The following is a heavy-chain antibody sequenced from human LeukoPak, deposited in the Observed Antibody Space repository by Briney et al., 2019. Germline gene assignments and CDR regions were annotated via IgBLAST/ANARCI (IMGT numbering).Heavy chain of an antibody. CDR3: AREPFTMVRGASYYYGMDV. J-gene: IGHJ6*02. CDR2: IYYSGST. Sequence: SETLSLTCTVSGGSISSGDYYWSWIRQPPGKGLEWIGYIYYSGSTYYNPSLKSRVTISVDTSKNQFSLKLSSVTAADTAVYYRAREPFTMVRGASYYYGMDVWGQGTTVTVSS. V-gene: IGHV4-30-4*01. D-gene: IGHD3-10*01. CDR1: GGSISSGDYY.